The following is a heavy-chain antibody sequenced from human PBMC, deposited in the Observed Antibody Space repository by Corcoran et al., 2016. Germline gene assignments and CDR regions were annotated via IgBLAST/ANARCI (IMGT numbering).Heavy chain of an antibody. CDR3: AKETGSWDGGVNYYYGMDV. CDR1: GFTFSSYW. V-gene: IGHV3-74*01. D-gene: IGHD6-13*01. J-gene: IGHJ6*02. Sequence: EVQLVESGGGSVQPGGSLRLSCAVSGFTFSSYWMHWVRQAPGKGLVWLSRINRDGSSTTYVDSVKGRFTISRENAKNTLYLQMNSLRAEDTALYYCAKETGSWDGGVNYYYGMDVWGQGTTVTVAS. CDR2: INRDGSST.